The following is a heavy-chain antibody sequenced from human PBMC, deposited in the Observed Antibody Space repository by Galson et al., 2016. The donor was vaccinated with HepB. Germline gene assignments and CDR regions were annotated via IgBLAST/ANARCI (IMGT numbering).Heavy chain of an antibody. J-gene: IGHJ5*02. CDR1: GFTFGGFW. V-gene: IGHV3-7*03. D-gene: IGHD5-18*01. CDR2: IKQDGSEK. CDR3: VRSKSMSHRFLGLPRNQRGFNCGSLVFDL. Sequence: SLRLSCASSGFTFGGFWMSWVRQAPEKGLQWVATIKQDGSEKYYVDSVRGRFTISRDNPKSSLYVQMNGLRVEDTAVYYCVRSKSMSHRFLGLPRNQRGFNCGSLVFDLWGQGMLVTVSS.